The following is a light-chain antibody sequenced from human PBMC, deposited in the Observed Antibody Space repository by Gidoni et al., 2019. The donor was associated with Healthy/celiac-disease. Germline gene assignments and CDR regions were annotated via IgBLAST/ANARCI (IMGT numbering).Light chain of an antibody. Sequence: SSELTQDPAVSVALGQTVRITCQGDSLRSYYASWYQQKPGQAPVLVIYGKNNRPSGIPDRFSGSPSGNTASLTITGAQAEDEADYYCNSRDSSGNHVVFGGGTKLTVL. J-gene: IGLJ2*01. CDR3: NSRDSSGNHVV. CDR1: SLRSYY. CDR2: GKN. V-gene: IGLV3-19*01.